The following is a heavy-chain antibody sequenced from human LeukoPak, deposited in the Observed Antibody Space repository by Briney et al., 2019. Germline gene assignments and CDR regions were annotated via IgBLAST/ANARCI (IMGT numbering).Heavy chain of an antibody. CDR2: IYSGGST. J-gene: IGHJ4*02. CDR3: AREIIQLPGYDY. Sequence: PGGSLRLSCAASGFTVSSNYMSWVRQAPGKGLEWVSVIYSGGSTYYADSVKGRFTISRDNSKNTLYLQMNSLRAEDTAVYYCAREIIQLPGYDYWGQGTLVTVSS. CDR1: GFTVSSNY. V-gene: IGHV3-53*01. D-gene: IGHD5-18*01.